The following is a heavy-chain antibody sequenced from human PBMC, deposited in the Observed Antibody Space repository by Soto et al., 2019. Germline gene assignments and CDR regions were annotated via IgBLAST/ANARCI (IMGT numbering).Heavy chain of an antibody. V-gene: IGHV3-33*01. Sequence: GGSLRLSCAASGFTFSSYGMHWVRQAPGKGLEWVAVIWYDGSNKYYADSVKGRFTISRDNSKNTLYLQMNSLRAEDTAVYYCARGSDSSSSYYYYYGMDVWGQGTTVNVSS. J-gene: IGHJ6*02. D-gene: IGHD6-6*01. CDR3: ARGSDSSSSYYYYYGMDV. CDR1: GFTFSSYG. CDR2: IWYDGSNK.